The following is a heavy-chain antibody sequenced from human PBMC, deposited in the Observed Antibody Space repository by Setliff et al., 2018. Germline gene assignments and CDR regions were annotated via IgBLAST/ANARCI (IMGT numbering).Heavy chain of an antibody. CDR1: GFTFSTYR. D-gene: IGHD6-19*01. CDR3: IRDTSGRDAFDI. Sequence: HPGGSLRLSCAASGFTFSTYRMHWVRQAPGKGLEWVAVIWDDGVKKYHADSVKGRFTISRDNSKNTLYLQMRSLRAEDTAIYYCIRDTSGRDAFDIWGQGTMVTVSS. V-gene: IGHV3-33*08. J-gene: IGHJ3*02. CDR2: IWDDGVKK.